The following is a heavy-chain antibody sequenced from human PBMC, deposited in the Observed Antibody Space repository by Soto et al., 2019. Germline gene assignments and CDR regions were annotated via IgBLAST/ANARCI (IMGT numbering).Heavy chain of an antibody. J-gene: IGHJ4*02. Sequence: QVQLVESGGGLVKPGGSLRLSCAASGFTFSDYYMSWIRQAPGKGLEWVSYISSSSSYTNYADSVKGRFTISRDNAKNSLYLQMNSLRAEDTAVYYCGRGSYGSYYFDYWGQGTLVTVSS. CDR1: GFTFSDYY. CDR2: ISSSSSYT. CDR3: GRGSYGSYYFDY. V-gene: IGHV3-11*05. D-gene: IGHD1-26*01.